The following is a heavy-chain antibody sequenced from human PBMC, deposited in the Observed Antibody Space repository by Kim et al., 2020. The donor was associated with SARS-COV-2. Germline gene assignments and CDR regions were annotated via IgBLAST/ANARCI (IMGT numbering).Heavy chain of an antibody. CDR2: INPSGGST. J-gene: IGHJ4*02. D-gene: IGHD5-12*01. CDR3: ARDPRDGYNYASYYFDY. Sequence: ASVKVSCKASGYTFTSYYMHWVRQAPGQGLEWMGIINPSGGSTSYAQKFQGRVTMTRDTSTSTVYMELSSLRSEDTAVYYCARDPRDGYNYASYYFDYWGQGTLVTVSS. CDR1: GYTFTSYY. V-gene: IGHV1-46*01.